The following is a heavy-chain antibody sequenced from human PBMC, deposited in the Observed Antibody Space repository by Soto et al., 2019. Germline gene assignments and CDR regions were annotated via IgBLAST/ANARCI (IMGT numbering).Heavy chain of an antibody. D-gene: IGHD3-22*01. CDR3: ARDLRYYDSSDSL. V-gene: IGHV4-59*12. CDR2: IYYSGST. J-gene: IGHJ4*02. Sequence: SETLSLTCTVSGSSISSYYWSWIRQPPGKGLEWIGYIYYSGSTNYNPSLKSRVTISVDTSKNQFSLKLSSVTAAETAVYYCARDLRYYDSSDSLWGQGTLVTVSS. CDR1: GSSISSYY.